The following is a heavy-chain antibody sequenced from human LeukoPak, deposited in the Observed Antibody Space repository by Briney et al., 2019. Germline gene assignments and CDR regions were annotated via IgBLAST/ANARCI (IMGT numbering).Heavy chain of an antibody. CDR2: IYYSGST. CDR1: GGSISSYY. CDR3: ARDPAGTSHRGGIDP. V-gene: IGHV4-59*12. J-gene: IGHJ5*02. D-gene: IGHD2-2*01. Sequence: SETLSLTCTVSGGSISSYYWSWIRQPPGKGLEWIGYIYYSGSTNYNPSLKSRVTISVDTSKNQFSLKLTSVTAADSAVYYCARDPAGTSHRGGIDPWGQGTLVTVSS.